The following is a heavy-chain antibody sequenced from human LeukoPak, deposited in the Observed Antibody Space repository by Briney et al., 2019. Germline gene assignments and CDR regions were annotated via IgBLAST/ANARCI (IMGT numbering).Heavy chain of an antibody. J-gene: IGHJ4*02. CDR1: GVTFSSYS. CDR3: ARPRIVGARALAY. CDR2: ISSSSSTI. V-gene: IGHV3-48*01. Sequence: AGGSLRLSCAASGVTFSSYSMNWVRQAPGKGREWVSYISSSSSTIYYADSVKGRFTISRDNAKNSLYLQMNSLRAEDTAVYYCARPRIVGARALAYWGQGTLVTVSS. D-gene: IGHD1-26*01.